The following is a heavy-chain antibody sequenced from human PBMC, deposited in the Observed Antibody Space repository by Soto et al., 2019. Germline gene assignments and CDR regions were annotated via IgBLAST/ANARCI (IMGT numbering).Heavy chain of an antibody. V-gene: IGHV1-69*01. CDR3: SRVTAMVRGVIDNCFDH. CDR2: IITMYGPA. J-gene: IGHJ5*02. D-gene: IGHD3-10*01. CDR1: GGTFSSYD. Sequence: QVPLVQSAAEVKKPGSSVTVSCKAPGGTFSSYDIHWVRQAPGQGLEWMGGIITMYGPAKYAQRSQGRVTITADESTTTVYIELTSLTYQDTAVYYCSRVTAMVRGVIDNCFDHWSDGTLGSVSS.